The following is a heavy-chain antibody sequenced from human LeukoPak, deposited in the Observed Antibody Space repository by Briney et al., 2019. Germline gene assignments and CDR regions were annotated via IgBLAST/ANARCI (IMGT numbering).Heavy chain of an antibody. Sequence: GASVKVSCKASGYTFTSYGISWVRQAPGQGLEWMGGIIPIFGTANYAQKFQGRVTITADESTSTAYMELSSLRSEDTAVYYCAREIVGSRNYYYYYMDVWGKGTTVTVSS. CDR3: AREIVGSRNYYYYYMDV. D-gene: IGHD1-14*01. CDR2: IIPIFGTA. J-gene: IGHJ6*03. CDR1: GYTFTSYG. V-gene: IGHV1-69*13.